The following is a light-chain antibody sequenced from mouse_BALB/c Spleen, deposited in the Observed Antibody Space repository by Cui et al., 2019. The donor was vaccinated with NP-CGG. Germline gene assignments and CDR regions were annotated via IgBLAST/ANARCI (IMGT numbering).Light chain of an antibody. CDR3: ALWYSNHWV. Sequence: AVVTQEAALTTSPGETVTLTCRSSTGAITTNNYDNWVQEKPDHLFTGLIGGTNNRAPGVPARFSGSLIGDKAALTITGAQTEDEAIYFCALWYSNHWVFGGGTKLTVL. CDR1: TGAITTNNY. J-gene: IGLJ1*01. CDR2: GTN. V-gene: IGLV1*01.